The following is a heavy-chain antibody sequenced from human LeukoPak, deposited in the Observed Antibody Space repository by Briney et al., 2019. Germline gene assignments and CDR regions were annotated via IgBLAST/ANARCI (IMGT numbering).Heavy chain of an antibody. CDR2: IYYSGST. V-gene: IGHV4-59*01. CDR1: GGSISSYY. D-gene: IGHD5-12*01. Sequence: PSETLSLTCTVSGGSISSYYWSWIRQPPGKGLEWIGYIYYSGSTNYNPSLKSRVTISVDTSKNQFSLKLSSVTAADTAVYYCASEATVGAFDIWGQGTMVTVSS. CDR3: ASEATVGAFDI. J-gene: IGHJ3*02.